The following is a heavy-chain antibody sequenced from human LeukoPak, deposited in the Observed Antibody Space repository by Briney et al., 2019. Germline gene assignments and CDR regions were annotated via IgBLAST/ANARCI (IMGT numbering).Heavy chain of an antibody. CDR1: GYTFTSYG. D-gene: IGHD4-17*01. Sequence: ASVKVSCKASGYTFTSYGIGWVRQAPGRGLEWMGLITSYDGETNYAQKFQDRVTMTTDTATSTAFLEVRSLTSDDTAVYFCARDPDFGENTWGQGTLVIVSS. CDR3: ARDPDFGENT. J-gene: IGHJ4*02. CDR2: ITSYDGET. V-gene: IGHV1-18*01.